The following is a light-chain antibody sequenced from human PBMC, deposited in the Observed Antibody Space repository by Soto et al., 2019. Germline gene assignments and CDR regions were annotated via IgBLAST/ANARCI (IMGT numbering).Light chain of an antibody. CDR3: QVWDSSSDHVV. Sequence: SYELTQPPSVSVAPGKTARITCGGNNIGSESVHWYQQKPGQAPMLVIYYDSDRPSGIPERFSGSNSGNTATLTISRVEVGDEADYYCQVWDSSSDHVVFGGGTTLTVL. CDR1: NIGSES. CDR2: YDS. V-gene: IGLV3-21*04. J-gene: IGLJ2*01.